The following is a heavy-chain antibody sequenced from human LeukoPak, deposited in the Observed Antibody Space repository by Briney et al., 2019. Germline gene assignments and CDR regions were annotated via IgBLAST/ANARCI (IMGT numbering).Heavy chain of an antibody. CDR1: GFTFSSYA. J-gene: IGHJ6*02. CDR2: ISYNGSNK. CDR3: IEGIQVFRGNYYYYGMDV. Sequence: PGGSLRLSCAASGFTFSSYAMHWVRQAPGKGLEWVAVISYNGSNKYYADSVKGRFTISRDNSKNTLYLQMNSLRAEDTAVYYCIEGIQVFRGNYYYYGMDVWGQGTTVTVSS. D-gene: IGHD3-10*01. V-gene: IGHV3-30-3*01.